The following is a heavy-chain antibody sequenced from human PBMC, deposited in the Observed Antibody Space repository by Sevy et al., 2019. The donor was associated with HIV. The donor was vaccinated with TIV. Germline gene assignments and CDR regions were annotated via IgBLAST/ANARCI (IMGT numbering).Heavy chain of an antibody. CDR1: GFIFSNVW. Sequence: GGSLRLSCAASGFIFSNVWMNWVRQVPGKGLEWVGRIKTKDVGGTIDYGAPVTGRITISRDDSKNTVYLQMNSLKGEDTAVYYCATDFSESYFGSWGQGSLVTVSS. D-gene: IGHD3-10*01. J-gene: IGHJ5*02. CDR2: IKTKDVGGTI. V-gene: IGHV3-15*07. CDR3: ATDFSESYFGS.